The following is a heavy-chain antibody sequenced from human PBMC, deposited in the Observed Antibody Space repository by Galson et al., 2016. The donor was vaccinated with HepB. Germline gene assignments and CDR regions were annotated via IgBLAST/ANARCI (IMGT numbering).Heavy chain of an antibody. D-gene: IGHD1-26*01. CDR3: ARHQGKYYAYDRWDY. V-gene: IGHV5-51*01. J-gene: IGHJ4*02. CDR2: IFPADSDT. Sequence: QSGAEVKKPGESLKLSCQASGYTFTDYWIAWVRQVPGKGLEWMGIIFPADSDTRYNPSFQGQVTLSVDKSISTTYLQWSSLEASDTATYYCARHQGKYYAYDRWDYWGQGTLVTVSS. CDR1: GYTFTDYW.